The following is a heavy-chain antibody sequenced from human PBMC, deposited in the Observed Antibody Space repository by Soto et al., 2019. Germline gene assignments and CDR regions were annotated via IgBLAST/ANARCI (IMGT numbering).Heavy chain of an antibody. D-gene: IGHD6-6*01. Sequence: ASVKVSCKASGYTFTSYDINWVRQATGQGLEWMGWMNPNSGNTGYAQKFQGRVTMTRNTSISTAYMELSSLRSEDTAVHYCARVIAARPKIRWGSLPPNPGIDYWGQGTLVTVSS. CDR1: GYTFTSYD. J-gene: IGHJ4*02. CDR2: MNPNSGNT. V-gene: IGHV1-8*01. CDR3: ARVIAARPKIRWGSLPPNPGIDY.